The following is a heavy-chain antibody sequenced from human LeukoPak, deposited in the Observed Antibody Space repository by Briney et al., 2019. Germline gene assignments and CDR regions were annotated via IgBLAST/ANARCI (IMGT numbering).Heavy chain of an antibody. CDR3: ARDSISHDAFDI. Sequence: GGSLRLSCAASGFTFDDYGMRWVRQAAGKGLEWVSGINWNSGSTGYADSVKGRFNISRDNAKNSLYLQMNSLRAEDTALYYCARDSISHDAFDIWGQGTMVTVSS. V-gene: IGHV3-20*04. CDR2: INWNSGST. J-gene: IGHJ3*02. CDR1: GFTFDDYG. D-gene: IGHD2-2*01.